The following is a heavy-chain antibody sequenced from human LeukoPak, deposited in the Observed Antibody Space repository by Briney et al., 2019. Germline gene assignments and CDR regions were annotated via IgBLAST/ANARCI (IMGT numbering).Heavy chain of an antibody. Sequence: ASVKVSCKASGYTFTGYYMHWVRQAPGQGLEWMGWINPNSGGTNYAQKFQGRVTMTRDTSISTAYMELSRLRSDDTAVYYCAREERANIVATGGVDYWGQGTLVTVSS. V-gene: IGHV1-2*02. CDR3: AREERANIVATGGVDY. D-gene: IGHD5-12*01. CDR2: INPNSGGT. J-gene: IGHJ4*02. CDR1: GYTFTGYY.